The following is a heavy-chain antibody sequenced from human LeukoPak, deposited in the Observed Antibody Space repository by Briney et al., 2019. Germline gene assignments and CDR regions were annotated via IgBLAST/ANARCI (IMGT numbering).Heavy chain of an antibody. CDR1: GFTFSTYA. CDR2: INHSGST. Sequence: GSLRLSCAASGFTFSTYAMIWVRQPPGKGLEWIGEINHSGSTNYNPSLKSRVTISVDTSKNQFSLKLSSVTAADTAVYYCARGGRGAAMNVWGQGTLVTVSS. J-gene: IGHJ4*02. CDR3: ARGGRGAAMNV. V-gene: IGHV4-34*01. D-gene: IGHD2-2*01.